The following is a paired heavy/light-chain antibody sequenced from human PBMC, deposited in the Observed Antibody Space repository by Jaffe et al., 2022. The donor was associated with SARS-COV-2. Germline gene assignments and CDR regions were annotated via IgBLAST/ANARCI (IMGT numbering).Heavy chain of an antibody. Sequence: EVQLVESGGGLVQPGGSLRLSCVVSGFTFSNYWMSWVRQAPGKGLEWVANIKQDGSEKYYVDSVKGRFTISRDNAKNSLYLQMDSLRVEDTAVYYCARYIRYFDSNNYYHPYFDSWGQGTLVTVSS. J-gene: IGHJ4*02. V-gene: IGHV3-7*01. CDR2: IKQDGSEK. CDR3: ARYIRYFDSNNYYHPYFDS. CDR1: GFTFSNYW. D-gene: IGHD3-22*01.
Light chain of an antibody. V-gene: IGLV3-9*01. CDR1: NIGSKS. CDR3: QVWDSSTVV. Sequence: SYEVTQPLSVSVALGQAARITCGGNNIGSKSVHWYQQKPGQAPVLVMYRDSNRPSGIPERFSGSNSGNTATLTISRAQAGDEGDYYCQVWDSSTVVFGGGTEVTVV. CDR2: RDS. J-gene: IGLJ2*01.